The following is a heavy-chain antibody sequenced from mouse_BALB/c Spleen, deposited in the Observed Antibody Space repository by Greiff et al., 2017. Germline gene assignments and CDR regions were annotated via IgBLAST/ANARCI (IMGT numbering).Heavy chain of an antibody. D-gene: IGHD2-1*01. V-gene: IGHV5-9-3*01. CDR2: ISSGGSYT. J-gene: IGHJ3*01. CDR3: ARHEDGNYPAGFAY. CDR1: GFTLSSYA. Sequence: EVKLVESGGGLVKPGGSLKLSCAASGFTLSSYAMSWVRQTPEKRLEWVATISSGGSYTYYPDSVKGRFTISRDNAKNTLYLQMSSLRSEDTAMYYYARHEDGNYPAGFAYWGQGTLVTVSA.